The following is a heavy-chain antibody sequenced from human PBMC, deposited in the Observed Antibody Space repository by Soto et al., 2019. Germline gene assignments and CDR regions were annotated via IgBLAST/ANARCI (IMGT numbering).Heavy chain of an antibody. V-gene: IGHV3-30*18. CDR1: GFRFSGYG. Sequence: VQLVESGGGVVQPGRSLRLSCVASGFRFSGYGMYWVRQAPGKGLEWVARITFDGSNQFYGDSVKGRFTISRDDSKNTLYLQMNSLRSEDTALYYCAKDMGADYWGHGTPVIVSS. D-gene: IGHD3-16*01. CDR3: AKDMGADY. J-gene: IGHJ4*01. CDR2: ITFDGSNQ.